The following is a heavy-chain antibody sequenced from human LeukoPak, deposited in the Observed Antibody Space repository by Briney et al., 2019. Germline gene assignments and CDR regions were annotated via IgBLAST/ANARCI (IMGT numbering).Heavy chain of an antibody. J-gene: IGHJ4*02. CDR3: ARDRVVEGYGSGSLYYFDY. Sequence: PGGSLRLSCAASGFTFSSYNMNWVRQAPGKGLQWVSFISTSSTYIYYADSVKGRFTISRDNAKSSLYLQMNSLRAEDSAVYYCARDRVVEGYGSGSLYYFDYWGQGTLVTVSS. D-gene: IGHD3-10*01. CDR1: GFTFSSYN. CDR2: ISTSSTYI. V-gene: IGHV3-21*01.